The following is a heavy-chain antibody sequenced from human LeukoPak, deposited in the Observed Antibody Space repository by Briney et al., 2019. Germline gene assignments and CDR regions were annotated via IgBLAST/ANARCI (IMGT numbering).Heavy chain of an antibody. Sequence: SQTLSLTCTVSGGSIGSDTFSYNWIRQPPGKGLEWIGYIFHTGSTYYSPSLKSRATIAVDRSKHQFSLKLSSVTAADTAVYYCVRGYRDYPYYFDNWGQGTLVTVSS. D-gene: IGHD4-17*01. V-gene: IGHV4-30-2*01. J-gene: IGHJ4*02. CDR1: GGSIGSDTFS. CDR2: IFHTGST. CDR3: VRGYRDYPYYFDN.